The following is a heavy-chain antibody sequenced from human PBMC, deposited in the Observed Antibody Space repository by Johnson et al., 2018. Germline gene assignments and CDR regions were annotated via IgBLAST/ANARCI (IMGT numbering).Heavy chain of an antibody. J-gene: IGHJ6*03. Sequence: QVQLVQSGGGVVQPGRSLRLSCAASGFTFSSYGMHWVRQAPGKGLEWVAVISYDGSNKYYADSVKGRFTISRDNSKNTLYLQMNSLGAEETAVYYVANGTPYDSSGKDYYYYYYMDVWGKGTTVTVSS. CDR2: ISYDGSNK. CDR3: ANGTPYDSSGKDYYYYYYMDV. D-gene: IGHD3-22*01. CDR1: GFTFSSYG. V-gene: IGHV3-33*05.